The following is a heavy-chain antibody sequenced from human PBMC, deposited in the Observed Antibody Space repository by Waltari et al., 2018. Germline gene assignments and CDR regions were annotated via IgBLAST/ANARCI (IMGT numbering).Heavy chain of an antibody. CDR1: GGTFSSDA. J-gene: IGHJ6*02. CDR3: ATDSVLTTALIRMDV. Sequence: QVQLVQSGAEVKKPGSSVKVSCKASGGTFSSDAINWVRQAPGQGLEWMGGIIPIFGTAHYAQKFQGRVTMTADESTSTAYMELRSLRSEDTAVYYCATDSVLTTALIRMDVWGQGTTVTVSS. V-gene: IGHV1-69*01. D-gene: IGHD4-17*01. CDR2: IIPIFGTA.